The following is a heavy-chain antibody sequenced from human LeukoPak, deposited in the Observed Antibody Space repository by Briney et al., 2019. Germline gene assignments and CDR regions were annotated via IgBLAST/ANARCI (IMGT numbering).Heavy chain of an antibody. V-gene: IGHV3-21*01. CDR3: AATKSYCGGNCSFDY. CDR2: ISTSSSYI. D-gene: IGHD2-21*02. Sequence: GGSLRLSCTASGFTFNGYSMNWVRQAPGKGLEWVSSISTSSSYIYYADSVKGRFTISRNNPKNSLYLQMNSLRAEDTAVYYCAATKSYCGGNCSFDYWGQGTLVTVSS. J-gene: IGHJ4*02. CDR1: GFTFNGYS.